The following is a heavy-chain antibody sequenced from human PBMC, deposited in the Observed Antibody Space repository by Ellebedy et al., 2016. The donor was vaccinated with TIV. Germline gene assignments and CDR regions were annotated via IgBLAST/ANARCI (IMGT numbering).Heavy chain of an antibody. CDR2: IYYSGST. Sequence: MPSETLSLTCTVSGGSISSYYWSWIRQPPGKGLEWIGYIYYSGSTNYNPSLKSRVTISVDTSKNQFSLKLSSVTAADTAVYYCARLAPLILAGTSYYHAMDVWGQGTTVTVSS. J-gene: IGHJ6*01. CDR1: GGSISSYY. CDR3: ARLAPLILAGTSYYHAMDV. V-gene: IGHV4-59*08. D-gene: IGHD3-10*01.